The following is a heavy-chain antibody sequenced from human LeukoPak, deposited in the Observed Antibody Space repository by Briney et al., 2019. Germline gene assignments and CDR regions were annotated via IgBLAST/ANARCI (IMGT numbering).Heavy chain of an antibody. CDR2: ISYGGHT. Sequence: ASETLSLTCAVSGASFSSSGYYWIWIRRHPGKGLEWLGSISYGGHTYYSPSLRSRVTISVDTSNNRFSLQLSSVTAADTAVYYCARQTALAGEWAFDIWGQGTMVTVSS. D-gene: IGHD3-3*01. V-gene: IGHV4-39*01. J-gene: IGHJ3*02. CDR3: ARQTALAGEWAFDI. CDR1: GASFSSSGYY.